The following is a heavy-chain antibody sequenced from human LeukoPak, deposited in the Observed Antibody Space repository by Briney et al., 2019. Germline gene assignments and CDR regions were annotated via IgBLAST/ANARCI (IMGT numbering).Heavy chain of an antibody. V-gene: IGHV4-39*07. CDR3: ARSGYRYGADALDI. Sequence: SETLSLTCTVSGGSISSSGYYWGWIRQPPGKGLEWIGSIYYSGNTYYNPSLKSRVTISVDTSKNQFSLKLSSVTAADTAVYYCARSGYRYGADALDIWGQGTMVTVSS. J-gene: IGHJ3*02. D-gene: IGHD5-18*01. CDR1: GGSISSSGYY. CDR2: IYYSGNT.